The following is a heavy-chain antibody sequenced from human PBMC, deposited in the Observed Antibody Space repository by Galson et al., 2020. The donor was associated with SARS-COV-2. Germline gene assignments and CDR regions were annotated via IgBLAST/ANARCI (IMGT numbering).Heavy chain of an antibody. Sequence: SETLSFTCTVSGDSINSGGFYWSWIRQHPGKGLEWIGYIYYSGSTYYNPSLKSRVSMSIDSSKNQFSLRLSSVTAADTAAYYCARDSRYSDSSGYYSYWYFDLWGRGTLVSVSS. J-gene: IGHJ2*01. CDR3: ARDSRYSDSSGYYSYWYFDL. V-gene: IGHV4-31*03. CDR2: IYYSGST. CDR1: GDSINSGGFY. D-gene: IGHD3-22*01.